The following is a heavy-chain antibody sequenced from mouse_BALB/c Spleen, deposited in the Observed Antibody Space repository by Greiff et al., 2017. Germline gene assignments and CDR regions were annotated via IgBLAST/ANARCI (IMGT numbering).Heavy chain of an antibody. CDR2: ISSGGST. V-gene: IGHV5-6-5*01. CDR1: GFTFSSYA. CDR3: ARERYFDV. J-gene: IGHJ1*01. Sequence: DVKLVESGGGLVKPGGSLKLSCAASGFTFSSYAMSWVRQTPEKRLEWVASISSGGSTYYPDSVKGRFTISRDNARNILYLQMSSLRSEDTAMYYCARERYFDVWGAGTTVTVSS.